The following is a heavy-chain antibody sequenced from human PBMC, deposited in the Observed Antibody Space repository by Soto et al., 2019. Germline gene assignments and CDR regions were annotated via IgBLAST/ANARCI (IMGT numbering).Heavy chain of an antibody. V-gene: IGHV3-66*01. CDR2: IYSGGST. D-gene: IGHD5-12*01. Sequence: EVPLVESGGGLVQPGGSLRLSCAASGFTVSSNYMSWVRQAPGKGLEWVSVIYSGGSTYYADSVKGRFTISRDNSKNPLYLQMNSLRAEDTAVYYCARGLYSGWHYFDYWGQGTLVTVSS. CDR3: ARGLYSGWHYFDY. CDR1: GFTVSSNY. J-gene: IGHJ4*02.